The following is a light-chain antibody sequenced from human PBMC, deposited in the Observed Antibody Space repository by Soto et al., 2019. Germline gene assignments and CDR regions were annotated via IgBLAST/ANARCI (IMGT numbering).Light chain of an antibody. CDR1: QNINSY. V-gene: IGKV1-39*01. J-gene: IGKJ1*01. CDR2: AAS. Sequence: DIQMTQSPSSLSASVGDRVTIICRASQNINSYLAWFQQKPGKAPKSLIYAASSLHSGVPSRFSGSGSGTDFTLTISSLQPEDFATYYCQQSFSSPPWTFGQGTKVEIK. CDR3: QQSFSSPPWT.